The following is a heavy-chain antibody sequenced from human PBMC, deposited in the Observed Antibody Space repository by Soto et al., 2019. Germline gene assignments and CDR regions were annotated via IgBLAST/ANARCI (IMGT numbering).Heavy chain of an antibody. J-gene: IGHJ4*02. CDR3: ATMGFCGPGCYSFDY. Sequence: ASVKVSCKASGYTFTSYGISWVRQAPGKGFEWMGGFDPEGSDTIYAQKFQGRVTMTSDTSTETAYMELESLTSEDTAFYYCATMGFCGPGCYSFDYWGQGTLVTVSS. D-gene: IGHD2-21*02. CDR2: FDPEGSDT. CDR1: GYTFTSYG. V-gene: IGHV1-24*01.